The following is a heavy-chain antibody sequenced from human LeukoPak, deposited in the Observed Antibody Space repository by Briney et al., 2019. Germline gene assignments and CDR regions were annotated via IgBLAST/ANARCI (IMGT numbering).Heavy chain of an antibody. D-gene: IGHD5-24*01. CDR1: GGSFSGYY. Sequence: SETLSLTCAVYGGSFSGYYWSWIRQPPGKGLEWIGEINHSGSTNYNPSLKSRVTISVDTSKNQFSLKLSSVTAADTAVYYCARHNSWEMATIGFDYWGQGTLVTVSS. CDR2: INHSGST. V-gene: IGHV4-34*01. J-gene: IGHJ4*02. CDR3: ARHNSWEMATIGFDY.